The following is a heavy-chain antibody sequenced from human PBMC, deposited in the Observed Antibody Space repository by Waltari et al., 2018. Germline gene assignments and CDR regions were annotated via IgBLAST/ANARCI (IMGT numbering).Heavy chain of an antibody. J-gene: IGHJ3*02. CDR3: ARKIGPSDDAFDI. CDR1: GGTFGSYT. Sequence: QVQLVQSGAEVKKPGSSVKVSCKASGGTFGSYTISWVRRAPGQGLEWMGRIIPILGIANYAQKFQGRVTITADKSTSTAYMELSSLRSEDTAVYYCARKIGPSDDAFDIWGQGTMVTVSS. CDR2: IIPILGIA. V-gene: IGHV1-69*02.